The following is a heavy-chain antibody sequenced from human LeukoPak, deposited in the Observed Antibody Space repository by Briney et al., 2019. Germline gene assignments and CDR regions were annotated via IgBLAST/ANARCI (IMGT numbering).Heavy chain of an antibody. J-gene: IGHJ4*02. Sequence: PGRSLRLSCAASGFTFSSYAMHWVRQAPGKGLEWVAVISYDGSNKYYADSVKGRFTISRDNSKNTLYLQMNSLRAEDTAVYYCATESATYYDFWSFDYWGQGTLVTVSS. D-gene: IGHD3-3*01. V-gene: IGHV3-30-3*01. CDR3: ATESATYYDFWSFDY. CDR2: ISYDGSNK. CDR1: GFTFSSYA.